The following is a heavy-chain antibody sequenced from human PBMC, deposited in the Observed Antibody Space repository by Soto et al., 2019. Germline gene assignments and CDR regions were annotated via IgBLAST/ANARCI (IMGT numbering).Heavy chain of an antibody. V-gene: IGHV1-69*06. CDR2: IIPMFGTP. D-gene: IGHD1-20*01. Sequence: QVQLVQSGAEGKKPGSSVKVSCKASGGIFSSHVISWVRQAPGQGLEWMGGIIPMFGTPNYAEKFQGRVTMTADKSTSTAYMEVNNLRSEDTAVYYCARFPSGSGHNSYYYYGMDVWGQGTTATVSS. CDR3: ARFPSGSGHNSYYYYGMDV. J-gene: IGHJ6*02. CDR1: GGIFSSHV.